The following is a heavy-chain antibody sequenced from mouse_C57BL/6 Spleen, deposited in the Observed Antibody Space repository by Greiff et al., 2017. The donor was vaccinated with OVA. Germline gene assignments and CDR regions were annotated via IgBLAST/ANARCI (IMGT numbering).Heavy chain of an antibody. CDR3: AKDYGGNFDV. CDR2: ISSGSSTI. J-gene: IGHJ1*03. Sequence: EVMLVESGGGLVKPGGSLKLSCAASGFTFSDYGMHWVRQAPEKGLEWVAYISSGSSTIYYADTVQGRFTISRDNAKNTLFLQMTSLRSEDTAMYYCAKDYGGNFDVWGTGTTVTVSS. V-gene: IGHV5-17*01. CDR1: GFTFSDYG. D-gene: IGHD1-1*01.